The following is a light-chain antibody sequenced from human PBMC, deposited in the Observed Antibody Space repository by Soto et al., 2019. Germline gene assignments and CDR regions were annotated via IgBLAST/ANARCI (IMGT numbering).Light chain of an antibody. CDR3: QHYDNFPRAIT. CDR1: QDISSY. V-gene: IGKV1-33*01. CDR2: DAS. Sequence: DIPMTQSPSSLSASVGDRVTISCQASQDISSYLNWYQQKPGKAPKLLIYDASNLETGVPSRFSGSGSGTDFTFTISSLQPEDIATYYCQHYDNFPRAITFGQGTRLELK. J-gene: IGKJ5*01.